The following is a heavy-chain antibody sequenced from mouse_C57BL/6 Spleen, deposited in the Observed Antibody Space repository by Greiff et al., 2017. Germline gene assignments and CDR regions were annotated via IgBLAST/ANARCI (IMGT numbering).Heavy chain of an antibody. CDR2: IDPEDGDT. Sequence: VQLQQSGAELVRPGASVKLSCTASGFNIKDYYMHWVKQRPEQGLEWIGRIDPEDGDTEYAPKFQGKASMTADTSSNTAYLQLSSLTSEDTAVYYCTTWGYYGSSYGYWGQGTTLTVSS. CDR3: TTWGYYGSSYGY. CDR1: GFNIKDYY. J-gene: IGHJ2*01. D-gene: IGHD1-1*01. V-gene: IGHV14-1*01.